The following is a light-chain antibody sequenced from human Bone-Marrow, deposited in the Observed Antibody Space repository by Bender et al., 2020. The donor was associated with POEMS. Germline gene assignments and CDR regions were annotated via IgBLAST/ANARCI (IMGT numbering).Light chain of an antibody. J-gene: IGLJ3*02. CDR3: AVWDDSLNGWV. CDR2: DVS. CDR1: SSDVGGYNY. Sequence: QSALTQPASVSGSPGQSITISCTGTSSDVGGYNYVSWYQQYPGKAPKLMIYDVSNRPSEVPDRFSGSRSGTSASLAISGLQSEDEADYYCAVWDDSLNGWVFGGGTKLTVL. V-gene: IGLV2-14*01.